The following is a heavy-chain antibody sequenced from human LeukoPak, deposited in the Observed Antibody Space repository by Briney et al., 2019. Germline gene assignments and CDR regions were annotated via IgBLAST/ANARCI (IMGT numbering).Heavy chain of an antibody. Sequence: SETLSLTCKVSGYSISSSHYWGWVRQPPGKGLEWVGSVHHGGDKYYYASFKSRVTISVDTSRNQFSLRLTSVTAADTAVYYCARVVGATSMDYWGQGTLVTVSS. CDR3: ARVVGATSMDY. D-gene: IGHD2-15*01. V-gene: IGHV4-38-2*02. CDR2: VHHGGDK. J-gene: IGHJ4*02. CDR1: GYSISSSHY.